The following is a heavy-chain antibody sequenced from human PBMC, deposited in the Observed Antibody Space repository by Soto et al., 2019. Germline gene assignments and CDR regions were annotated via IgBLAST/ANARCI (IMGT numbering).Heavy chain of an antibody. CDR3: ARAHYGDYGYGMDV. CDR2: IYHSGYT. V-gene: IGHV4-30-2*01. D-gene: IGHD4-17*01. CDR1: GGSISSGGYS. J-gene: IGHJ6*02. Sequence: QLQLQESGSGLVKPSQTLSLTCAVSGGSISSGGYSWSWIRQPPGKGLEWIGYIYHSGYTYYNPSLKSRCTISVDRSKDQFSLKLSSVTAADTAVYYCARAHYGDYGYGMDVWGQGTTVTVSS.